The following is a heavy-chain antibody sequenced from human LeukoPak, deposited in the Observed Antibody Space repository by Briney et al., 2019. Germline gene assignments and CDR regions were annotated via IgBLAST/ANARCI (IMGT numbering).Heavy chain of an antibody. V-gene: IGHV3-23*01. CDR1: GFTFSSYA. J-gene: IGHJ4*02. Sequence: GGSLTLSCAASGFTFSSYAMSWVRQAPGKGREWVSAISGSGGSTYYAASVKGRFTIYRENSKNTLYLQMNSLRAEDTAVYYCASLVGFRPYWGQGTLVTVSS. D-gene: IGHD2-15*01. CDR3: ASLVGFRPY. CDR2: ISGSGGST.